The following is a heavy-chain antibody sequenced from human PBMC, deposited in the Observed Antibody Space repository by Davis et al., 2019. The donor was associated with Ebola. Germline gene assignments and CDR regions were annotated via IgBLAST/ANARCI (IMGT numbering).Heavy chain of an antibody. D-gene: IGHD2-2*01. CDR3: ARDFRYCSSTSCYSGWFDP. CDR1: GGTFSSYT. Sequence: AASVKVSCKASGGTFSSYTISWVRQAPGQGLEWMGWISAYNGNTNYAQKLQGRVTMTTDTSTSTAYMELRSLRSDDTAVYYCARDFRYCSSTSCYSGWFDPWGQGTLVTVSS. V-gene: IGHV1-18*01. J-gene: IGHJ5*02. CDR2: ISAYNGNT.